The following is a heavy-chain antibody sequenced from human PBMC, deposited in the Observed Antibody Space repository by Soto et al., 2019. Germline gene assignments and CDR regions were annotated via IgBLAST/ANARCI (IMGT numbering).Heavy chain of an antibody. J-gene: IGHJ4*01. Sequence: GGSLRLSCAASGFTFSSYAMHWVRQAPGKGLEWVAVISYDGSNKYYADSVKGRFTISRDNSKNTLYLQMNSLRAEDTAVYYCARDRVAVAGTVMGYWGHGTLVTVSS. CDR3: ARDRVAVAGTVMGY. CDR2: ISYDGSNK. CDR1: GFTFSSYA. V-gene: IGHV3-30-3*01. D-gene: IGHD6-19*01.